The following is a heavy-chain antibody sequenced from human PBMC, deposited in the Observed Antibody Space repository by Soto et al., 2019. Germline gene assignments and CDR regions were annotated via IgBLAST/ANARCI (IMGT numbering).Heavy chain of an antibody. CDR2: ISAYDGKT. CDR1: GYTFNTYG. J-gene: IGHJ6*02. V-gene: IGHV1-18*01. D-gene: IGHD1-26*01. Sequence: ASVKVSCKTSGYTFNTYGINWVRQAPGQGLELMGWISAYDGKTTYAEKFQGRVTLTTDTSTSTAYMELRSLRSDDTAVYYCARDGSYTAPGTGYYYYGVDVWGQGTTVTVSS. CDR3: ARDGSYTAPGTGYYYYGVDV.